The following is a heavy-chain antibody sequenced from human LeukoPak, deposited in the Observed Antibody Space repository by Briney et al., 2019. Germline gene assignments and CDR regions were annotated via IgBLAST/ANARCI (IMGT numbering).Heavy chain of an antibody. V-gene: IGHV3-23*01. CDR2: ITGSGGST. CDR3: ARELFDFDY. Sequence: GGSLRLSCAASGFTFSSYWMSWVRQAPGKGLEWASEITGSGGSTYYADSVKGRFTISRDNSRNTLYLQMNSLRAEDTAVYYCARELFDFDYWGQGTLVTVSS. D-gene: IGHD3-10*01. CDR1: GFTFSSYW. J-gene: IGHJ4*02.